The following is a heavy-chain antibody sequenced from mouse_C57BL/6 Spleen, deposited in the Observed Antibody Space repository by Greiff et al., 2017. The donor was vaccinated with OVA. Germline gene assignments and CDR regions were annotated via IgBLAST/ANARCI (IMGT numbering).Heavy chain of an antibody. CDR3: TRVTTVVEGFDY. Sequence: QVQLQQSGAELVRPGASVTLSCKASGYTFTDYEMHWVKQTPVHGLEWIGAIDPETGGTAYNQKFKGKAILTADKSSSTAYMELRSLTSEDSAVYYCTRVTTVVEGFDYWGQGTTLTVSS. J-gene: IGHJ2*01. CDR1: GYTFTDYE. CDR2: IDPETGGT. V-gene: IGHV1-15*01. D-gene: IGHD1-1*01.